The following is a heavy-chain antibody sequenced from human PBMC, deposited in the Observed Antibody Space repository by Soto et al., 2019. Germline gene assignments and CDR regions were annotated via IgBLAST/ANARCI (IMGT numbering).Heavy chain of an antibody. J-gene: IGHJ4*02. CDR1: GLTVSRTQ. D-gene: IGHD6-6*01. V-gene: IGHV3-53*01. CDR3: ARAREPEYSSSIFFDY. CDR2: IYSAGST. Sequence: PGGSLRLSCAASGLTVSRTQMAWVRQVPGKGLQWVSVIYSAGSTFYANAVKGRFTMSRDIPDNKIYLDLSRVTGDDTAIYYCARAREPEYSSSIFFDYWGRGIKVTGS.